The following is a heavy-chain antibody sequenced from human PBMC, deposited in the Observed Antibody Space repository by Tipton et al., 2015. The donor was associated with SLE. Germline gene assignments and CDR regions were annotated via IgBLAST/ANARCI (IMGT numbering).Heavy chain of an antibody. CDR3: ARDSSGSYNARADY. J-gene: IGHJ4*02. V-gene: IGHV3-11*04. CDR2: ISSSGSTI. CDR1: GFTLSDYY. Sequence: SLRLSCAASGFTLSDYYMSWIRQAPGKGLEWVSYISSSGSTIYYADSVKGRFTISRDNAKNSLYLQMNSLRAEDTAVYYCARDSSGSYNARADYWGQGTLVTVSS. D-gene: IGHD1-26*01.